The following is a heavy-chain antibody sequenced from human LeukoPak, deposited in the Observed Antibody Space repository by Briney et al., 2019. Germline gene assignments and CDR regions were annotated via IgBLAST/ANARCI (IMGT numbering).Heavy chain of an antibody. D-gene: IGHD6-13*01. V-gene: IGHV3-7*04. J-gene: IGHJ4*02. CDR1: GFTFSNYW. Sequence: PGGSLRLSCAASGFTFSNYWMSWVRQAPGKGLEWVAHIKQDGSEKYYVESVKGRFTISRDNARNSLYLQMNSLRAEDTAVYYCARGYSALDYWGQGTLVTVSS. CDR2: IKQDGSEK. CDR3: ARGYSALDY.